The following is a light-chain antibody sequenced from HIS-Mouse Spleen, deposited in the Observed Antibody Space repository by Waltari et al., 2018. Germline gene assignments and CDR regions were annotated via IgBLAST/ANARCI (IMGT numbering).Light chain of an antibody. CDR3: SAYTSSSTVV. Sequence: QSALTQPASVSGSPGQSITISCTGTSSDVGGYNYVSWYQQHPGKAPKLMIYDVSNWPSGVSNLFSGSQSGNTASLTIAGLQAEDEADSYCSAYTSSSTVVFGGGTKLTVL. CDR1: SSDVGGYNY. J-gene: IGLJ2*01. CDR2: DVS. V-gene: IGLV2-14*03.